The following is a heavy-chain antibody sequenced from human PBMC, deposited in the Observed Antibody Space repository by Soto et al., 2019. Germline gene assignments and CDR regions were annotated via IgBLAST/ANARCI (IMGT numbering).Heavy chain of an antibody. CDR3: AHRRGLEVPAVLNWFDP. D-gene: IGHD2-2*01. Sequence: QITLKESGPTLVKPTQTLTLTCTFYGFSLSTSGVGVGWIRQPPGKALEWLALIYWDDDKRYSPSLKSRLTITMDTSKNQVVLTMTNMDPVVTATYYCAHRRGLEVPAVLNWFDPWGQGTLVTVSS. V-gene: IGHV2-5*02. CDR1: GFSLSTSGVG. J-gene: IGHJ5*02. CDR2: IYWDDDK.